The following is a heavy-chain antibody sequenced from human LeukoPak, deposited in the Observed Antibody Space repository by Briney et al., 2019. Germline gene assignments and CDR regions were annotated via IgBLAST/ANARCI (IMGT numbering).Heavy chain of an antibody. D-gene: IGHD1-7*01. J-gene: IGHJ4*02. CDR1: GFTFSSYS. Sequence: GGSLRLSCAASGFTFSSYSMNWVRQAPGKGLEWVSSISSSSSYIYYADSVKGRFTISRDNAKNSLYLQMNSLRAEDTAVYYCARDSDNWNYGDPRPPNFDYWGQGTLVTVSS. CDR3: ARDSDNWNYGDPRPPNFDY. CDR2: ISSSSSYI. V-gene: IGHV3-21*01.